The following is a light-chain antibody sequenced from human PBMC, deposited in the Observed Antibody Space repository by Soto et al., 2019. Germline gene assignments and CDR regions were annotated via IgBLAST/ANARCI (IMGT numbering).Light chain of an antibody. CDR1: QSVRSND. CDR3: QQYGSSFT. J-gene: IGKJ3*01. CDR2: GAS. V-gene: IGKV3-20*01. Sequence: EIVLTQSPGTLSLSPGERATLSCRASQSVRSNDLAWYQQKPGQAPRLLIYGASNRVTGIPDKFSGSGSGTDFTLTINRLEPEDFAVYYCQQYGSSFTFGPGTKVDIK.